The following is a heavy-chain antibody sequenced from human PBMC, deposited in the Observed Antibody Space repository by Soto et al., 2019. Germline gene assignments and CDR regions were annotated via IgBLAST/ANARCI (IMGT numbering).Heavy chain of an antibody. D-gene: IGHD3-22*01. CDR3: ARDPNISGYGWFDP. Sequence: QVVESGGGLVKPGGSLRLSCAASGFIFGDSCMSWIRQAPGKGLEWVAYISSTSSYTDYADSVKGRFTISRDNAKNSLYLQMNSLRAEDTAVYYCARDPNISGYGWFDPWGQGTLVTVSS. J-gene: IGHJ5*02. CDR1: GFIFGDSC. CDR2: ISSTSSYT. V-gene: IGHV3-11*05.